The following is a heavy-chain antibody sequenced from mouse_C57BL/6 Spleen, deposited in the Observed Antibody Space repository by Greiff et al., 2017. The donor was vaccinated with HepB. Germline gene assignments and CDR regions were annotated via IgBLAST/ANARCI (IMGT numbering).Heavy chain of an antibody. CDR3: VFPLLYYAMDY. V-gene: IGHV14-2*01. CDR2: IDPEDGET. D-gene: IGHD6-1*01. Sequence: VHVKQSGAELVKPGASVKLSCTASGFNIKDYYMHWVKQRTEQGLEWIGRIDPEDGETKYAPKFQGKATITADTSSNTAYLQLSSLTSEGTAVYYCVFPLLYYAMDYWGQGTSVTVSS. CDR1: GFNIKDYY. J-gene: IGHJ4*01.